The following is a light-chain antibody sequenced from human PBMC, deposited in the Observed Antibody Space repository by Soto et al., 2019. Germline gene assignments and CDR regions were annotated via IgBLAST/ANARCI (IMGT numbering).Light chain of an antibody. CDR2: GAS. Sequence: EVMLTQSPGTLSLSPGERATLSCRASQSVSSNFLAWYQKKAGQAPRLLIYGASNTATGIPNMFSGGGAGTVFTLTISRLEHEVFVFYCCQQYDSSPRTFGQGTKLEFK. CDR3: QQYDSSPRT. CDR1: QSVSSNF. V-gene: IGKV3-20*01. J-gene: IGKJ1*01.